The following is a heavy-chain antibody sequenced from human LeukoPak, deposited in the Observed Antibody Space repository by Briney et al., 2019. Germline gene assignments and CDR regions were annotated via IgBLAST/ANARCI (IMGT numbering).Heavy chain of an antibody. CDR3: AKVAKYYYGSETYYFFEH. Sequence: GGSLRLSCAASGFTFSSYGIHWVRQAPGKGLEWVAFIRYDGNNKYYADSVKGRFTISRDNAKNSLYLQMNSLRVEDTAVYYCAKVAKYYYGSETYYFFEHWGQGTPVTASS. V-gene: IGHV3-30*02. CDR2: IRYDGNNK. CDR1: GFTFSSYG. D-gene: IGHD3-10*01. J-gene: IGHJ4*02.